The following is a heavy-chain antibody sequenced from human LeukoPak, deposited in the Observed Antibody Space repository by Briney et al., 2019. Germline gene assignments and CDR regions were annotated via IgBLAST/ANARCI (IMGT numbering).Heavy chain of an antibody. CDR3: AKDSAYCSGGSCDRELTNWFDP. Sequence: AGGSLRLSCAASGFTFSSYAMHWVRQAPGKGLEWVALIPYDGSNKYYADSVKGRFTVSRDNSKNTLYLQMNSLRAEDTAVYYCAKDSAYCSGGSCDRELTNWFDPWGQGTLVTVSS. V-gene: IGHV3-30*04. J-gene: IGHJ5*02. CDR1: GFTFSSYA. CDR2: IPYDGSNK. D-gene: IGHD2-15*01.